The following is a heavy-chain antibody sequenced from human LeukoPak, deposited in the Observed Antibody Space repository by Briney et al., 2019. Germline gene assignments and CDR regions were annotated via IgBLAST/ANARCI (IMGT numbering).Heavy chain of an antibody. Sequence: ASVKVSCKVSGYTLTELSMHWVRQAPGKGLEWMGGFDPEDGETIYAQKFQGRVTMTEDTSTDTAYMELSSLRSEDTAVYYCATASYGSGGYYYYYYMDVWGKGTTVTISS. CDR3: ATASYGSGGYYYYYYMDV. CDR2: FDPEDGET. J-gene: IGHJ6*03. V-gene: IGHV1-24*01. D-gene: IGHD3-10*01. CDR1: GYTLTELS.